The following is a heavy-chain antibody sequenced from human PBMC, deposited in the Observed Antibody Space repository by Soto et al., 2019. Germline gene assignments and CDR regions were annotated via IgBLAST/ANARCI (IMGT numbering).Heavy chain of an antibody. V-gene: IGHV2-70*11. CDR1: GFSLSSSGMC. CDR2: IDWDDDK. J-gene: IGHJ6*03. CDR3: ARIAPSYYYMDV. Sequence: PTLLNPTQTLTLTCTFSGFSLSSSGMCVSWIRQPPGKALEWLARIDWDDDKYYSTSLKTRLTISKDTSKNQVVLTMTNMEPVDTATYYCARIAPSYYYMDVWGKGTTVTVSS.